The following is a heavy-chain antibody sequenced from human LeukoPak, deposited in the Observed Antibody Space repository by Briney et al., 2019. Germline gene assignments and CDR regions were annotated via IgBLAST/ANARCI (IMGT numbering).Heavy chain of an antibody. J-gene: IGHJ4*02. V-gene: IGHV3-53*01. CDR2: IYSGGST. Sequence: GGSLRLSCAASGFTFSDYYMSWIRQAPGKGLEWVSVIYSGGSTYYADSVKGRFTISRDNSKNTLYLQMNSLRAEDTAVYYCARELGYYYDSSGRGNYFDYWGQGTLVTVSS. CDR3: ARELGYYYDSSGRGNYFDY. D-gene: IGHD3-22*01. CDR1: GFTFSDYY.